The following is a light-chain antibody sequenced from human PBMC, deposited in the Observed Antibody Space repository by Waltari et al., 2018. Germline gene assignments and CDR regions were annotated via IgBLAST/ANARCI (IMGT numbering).Light chain of an antibody. V-gene: IGKV3-15*01. CDR2: GAS. J-gene: IGKJ2*01. Sequence: EIVMTQSPATLSVSPGERATLSCSASQSVSSNLAWYQQKPGQAPRLLIYGASTRATGIPARFSGGGSGTEFTLTISSLQSEDFAVYYGQQYNNWPYTFGQGTKLEI. CDR1: QSVSSN. CDR3: QQYNNWPYT.